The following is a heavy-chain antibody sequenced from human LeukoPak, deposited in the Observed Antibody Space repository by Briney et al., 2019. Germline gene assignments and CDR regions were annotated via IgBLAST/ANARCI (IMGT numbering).Heavy chain of an antibody. V-gene: IGHV3-23*01. Sequence: GGSLRLSCAASGFTFSSYAMSWVRQAPGKGLEWVSTLSGSGGNTYYADSVKGRVTMYRDNSKNPLYLQMNSLRAEDTAVYHCAKGSYYYDSADYFDYWGQGTLVTVSS. D-gene: IGHD3-22*01. CDR2: LSGSGGNT. CDR3: AKGSYYYDSADYFDY. J-gene: IGHJ4*02. CDR1: GFTFSSYA.